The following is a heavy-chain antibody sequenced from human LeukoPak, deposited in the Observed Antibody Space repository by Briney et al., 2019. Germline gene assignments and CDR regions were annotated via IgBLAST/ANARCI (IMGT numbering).Heavy chain of an antibody. CDR1: GYTFTGYY. J-gene: IGHJ6*03. CDR3: ARGRPPYYYYYMDV. Sequence: ASVKVSCKASGYTFTGYYMHWVRQAPGQGLEWMGWMNPNSGNTGYAQKFQGRVTMTRNTSISTAYMELSSLRSEDTAVYYCARGRPPYYYYYMDVWGKGTTVTVSS. V-gene: IGHV1-8*02. CDR2: MNPNSGNT.